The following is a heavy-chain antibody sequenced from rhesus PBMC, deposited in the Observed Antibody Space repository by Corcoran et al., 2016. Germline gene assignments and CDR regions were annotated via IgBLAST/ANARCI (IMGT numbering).Heavy chain of an antibody. V-gene: IGHV4-127*01. CDR1: GYSIRSGFG. J-gene: IGHJ4*01. CDR2: LGGSSGST. Sequence: QVQLQESGTGLGKPSETLSLTCAVSGYSIRSGFGWSWIRQPPGKGLEWGGYLGGSSGSTNYNPSLKRRVTISKDTSKNQFSLKLSSVTAADTAVYYCVRAGYYFDYWGQGVLVTVSS. CDR3: VRAGYYFDY. D-gene: IGHD3-34*01.